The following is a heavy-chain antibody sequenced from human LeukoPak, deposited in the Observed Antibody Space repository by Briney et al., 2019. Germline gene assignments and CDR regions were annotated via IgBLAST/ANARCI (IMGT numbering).Heavy chain of an antibody. V-gene: IGHV1-8*01. J-gene: IGHJ4*02. CDR3: ARGAFKGFLTYYHDSSGSIDY. CDR2: MNPNSGNT. D-gene: IGHD3-22*01. Sequence: ASVKVSCKASGYTFTSYDINWVRQATGQGLEWMGWMNPNSGNTGYAQKFQGRVTMTRNTSISTAYMELSSLRSEDTAVYYCARGAFKGFLTYYHDSSGSIDYWGQGTLVTVSS. CDR1: GYTFTSYD.